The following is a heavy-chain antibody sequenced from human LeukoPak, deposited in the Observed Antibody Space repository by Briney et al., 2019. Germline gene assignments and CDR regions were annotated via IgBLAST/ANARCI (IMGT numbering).Heavy chain of an antibody. J-gene: IGHJ4*02. V-gene: IGHV1-8*01. Sequence: GASVKVSCKASGYTFTTYDITWVRQATGQGFEGMGWMNPHSGNTVFAANFQGRVTMTRNTSVDTAYMELSSLRSEDTAVYYCARQGPTWTPFYYWGQGTLVTVSS. CDR3: ARQGPTWTPFYY. CDR1: GYTFTTYD. D-gene: IGHD3/OR15-3a*01. CDR2: MNPHSGNT.